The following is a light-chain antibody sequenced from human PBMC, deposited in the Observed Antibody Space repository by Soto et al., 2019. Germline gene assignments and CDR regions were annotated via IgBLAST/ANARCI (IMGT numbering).Light chain of an antibody. V-gene: IGKV1-5*01. J-gene: IGKJ1*01. CDR3: QQYNSYWT. Sequence: IQMTQSPSTLSASVVDRVTITFRASQSISSRLAWYKQTPGKAPKLLIYHASSLESGVPARFSGSGSGTEFTLTISSLQPDDFATYYCQQYNSYWTFAQGTKVDIK. CDR1: QSISSR. CDR2: HAS.